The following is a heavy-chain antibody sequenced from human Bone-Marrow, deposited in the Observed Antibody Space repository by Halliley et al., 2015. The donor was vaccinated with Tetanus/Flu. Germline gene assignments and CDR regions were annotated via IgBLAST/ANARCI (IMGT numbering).Heavy chain of an antibody. J-gene: IGHJ4*03. V-gene: IGHV4-59*11. CDR1: ADSISGHS. CDR3: ARISVTTVIWGHFISARCFDS. D-gene: IGHD3-16*01. Sequence: TLSLTCTVSADSISGHSWSWIRQAPGEGLEWIGYLHNPGSYNNWSTPYNPSLRSRVTITVGKSKNQFSLVLRSVTAADTGIYYCARISVTTVIWGHFISARCFDSRGQGAPVAVPS. CDR2: LHNPGSYNNWST.